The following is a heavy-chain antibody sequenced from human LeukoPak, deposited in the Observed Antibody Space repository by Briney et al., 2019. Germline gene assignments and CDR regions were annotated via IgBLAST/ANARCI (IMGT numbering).Heavy chain of an antibody. CDR1: GFTFSSYS. J-gene: IGHJ4*02. Sequence: PGGSLRLSCAASGFTFSSYSMNWVRQAPGKGLEWVSSISSSSSYIYYADSVKGRFTISRDNAKNSLYLQMNSPRAEDTAVYYCARSRDSGWRRPFDCWGQGTLVTVSS. V-gene: IGHV3-21*01. CDR2: ISSSSSYI. CDR3: ARSRDSGWRRPFDC. D-gene: IGHD6-19*01.